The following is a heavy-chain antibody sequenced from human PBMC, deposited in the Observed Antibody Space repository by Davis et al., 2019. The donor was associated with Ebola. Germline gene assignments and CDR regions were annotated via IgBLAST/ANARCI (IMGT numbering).Heavy chain of an antibody. V-gene: IGHV1-18*01. D-gene: IGHD3-22*01. Sequence: AASVKVSCKASGYTFTSYGISWVRQAPGQGLEWMGWISAYNGNTNYAQKLQGRVTMTTDTSTSTAYMELRSLRSDDTAVYYCARDFKWIAVVQLFDYWGQGTLVTVSS. CDR2: ISAYNGNT. J-gene: IGHJ4*02. CDR3: ARDFKWIAVVQLFDY. CDR1: GYTFTSYG.